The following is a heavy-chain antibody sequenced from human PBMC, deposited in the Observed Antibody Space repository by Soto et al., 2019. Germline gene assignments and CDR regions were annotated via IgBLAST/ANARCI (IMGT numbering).Heavy chain of an antibody. CDR2: ICTDGGRT. V-gene: IGHV3-64*04. Sequence: PGGSLRLSCAAAGFTLSTYWMSWVRQAPGKGLEYVSAICTDGGRTNYADSVKGRFTISRDNSKNTLYLQMNSLRAEDTAIYYCAKDRGALRWSEEHYYFDYWGQGTLVTVSS. J-gene: IGHJ4*02. D-gene: IGHD4-17*01. CDR1: GFTLSTYW. CDR3: AKDRGALRWSEEHYYFDY.